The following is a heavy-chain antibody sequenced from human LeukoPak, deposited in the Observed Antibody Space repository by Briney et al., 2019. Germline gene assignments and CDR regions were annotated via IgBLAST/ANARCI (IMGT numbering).Heavy chain of an antibody. CDR2: MFHSGSS. CDR3: ARHIGGGIEDMDV. CDR1: GYSISGGYY. J-gene: IGHJ6*03. D-gene: IGHD3-16*02. V-gene: IGHV4-38-2*02. Sequence: SETLSLTCSVSGYSISGGYYWGWIRQPPGKGLEWIGNMFHSGSSFYNPSLKSRVTISVDTSKNQFSLMLNSVTAADTAVYYCARHIGGGIEDMDVWGKGTKVIVSS.